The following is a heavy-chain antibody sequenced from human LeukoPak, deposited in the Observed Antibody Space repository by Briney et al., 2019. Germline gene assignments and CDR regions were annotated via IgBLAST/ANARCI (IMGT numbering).Heavy chain of an antibody. V-gene: IGHV4-34*01. CDR2: INHSGST. Sequence: PSETLSLTCAVYGGSFSGYYWSWIRQPPGKWLEWIGEINHSGSTNYNPSLKSRVTISVDTSKNQFSLKLSSVTAADTAVYYCARRQRPYYGSGRVANWFDPWGQGTLVTVSS. D-gene: IGHD3-10*01. CDR1: GGSFSGYY. CDR3: ARRQRPYYGSGRVANWFDP. J-gene: IGHJ5*02.